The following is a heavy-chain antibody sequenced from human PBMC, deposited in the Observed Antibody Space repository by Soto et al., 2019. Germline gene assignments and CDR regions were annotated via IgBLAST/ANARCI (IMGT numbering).Heavy chain of an antibody. CDR1: GFTFSGCS. CDR2: ISRGGDRK. Sequence: GGSLRLSCVASGFTFSGCSMNWVRQAPGKGLEWVSSISRGGDRKYYADSVKGRFTISRDNAKNSLYLQMNNLRAEETAIYYCARDQITPGDDAFDIWGQGTMVTVSS. V-gene: IGHV3-21*06. CDR3: ARDQITPGDDAFDI. J-gene: IGHJ3*02. D-gene: IGHD2-21*01.